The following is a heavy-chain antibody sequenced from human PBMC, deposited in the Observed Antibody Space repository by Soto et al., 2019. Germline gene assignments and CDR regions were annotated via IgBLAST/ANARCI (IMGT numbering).Heavy chain of an antibody. CDR1: GGSISSGGYY. CDR2: IYYSGST. CDR3: ARWDYYGSGSDYGSGNAFDI. D-gene: IGHD3-10*01. V-gene: IGHV4-31*03. J-gene: IGHJ3*02. Sequence: QVQLQESGPGLVKPSQTLSLTCTVSGGSISSGGYYWSWIRQHPGKGLEWIGYIYYSGSTYYNPSLKSRVTISVDTSKNQFSLKQSSVTAADTAVYYCARWDYYGSGSDYGSGNAFDIWGQGTMVTVSS.